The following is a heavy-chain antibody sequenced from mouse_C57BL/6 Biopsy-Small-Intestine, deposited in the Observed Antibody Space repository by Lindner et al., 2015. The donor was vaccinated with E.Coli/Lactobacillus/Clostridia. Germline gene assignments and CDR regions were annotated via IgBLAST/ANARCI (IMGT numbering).Heavy chain of an antibody. CDR1: GYAFSSYW. D-gene: IGHD2-1*01. Sequence: VQLQESGAELVKPGASVKISCKASGYAFSSYWMNWVKQRPWKGLEWIGQIYPGDGDTNYNGKFKGKATLTADKSSSTAYMQLSSLTSEDSAVYFCARGYGNYLDYWGQGTTLTVSS. CDR3: ARGYGNYLDY. V-gene: IGHV1-80*01. J-gene: IGHJ2*01. CDR2: IYPGDGDT.